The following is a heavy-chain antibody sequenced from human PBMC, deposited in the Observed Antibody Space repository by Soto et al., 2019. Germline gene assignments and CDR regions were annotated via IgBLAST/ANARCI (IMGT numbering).Heavy chain of an antibody. Sequence: QVQLQESGPGLVKPSQTLSLTCTVSGGSISSGGTGSYWTWIRQLPGKGLEWIGYIYYTGNTYYNPSLKSRPTRSIDTSENQFSLKLTSVTAADTAVYCCASGHDAYKVRYWGQGTLVTVSS. CDR2: IYYTGNT. V-gene: IGHV4-31*03. CDR1: GGSISSGGTGSY. D-gene: IGHD1-1*01. CDR3: ASGHDAYKVRY. J-gene: IGHJ4*02.